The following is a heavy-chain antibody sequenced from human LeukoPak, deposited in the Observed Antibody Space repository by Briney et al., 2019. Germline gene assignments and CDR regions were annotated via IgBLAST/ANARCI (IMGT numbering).Heavy chain of an antibody. CDR3: ARAPEFSSGWLRDY. CDR2: INHSGST. CDR1: GGSFSGYY. D-gene: IGHD6-19*01. Sequence: SETLSLTCAVYGGSFSGYYWSWIRQPPGKGLEWIGEINHSGSTNYNPSLKSRVTISVDMSKNQFSLKLSSVTAADTGVYYCARAPEFSSGWLRDYWGQGSLATVSS. V-gene: IGHV4-34*01. J-gene: IGHJ4*02.